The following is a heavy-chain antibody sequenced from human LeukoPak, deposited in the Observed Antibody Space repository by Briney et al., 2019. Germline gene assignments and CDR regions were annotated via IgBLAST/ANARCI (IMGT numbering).Heavy chain of an antibody. CDR3: ARGTLRFGELGLH. CDR2: ISTYNGNT. CDR1: GYTFTGYY. Sequence: ASVKVSCKASGYTFTGYYMHWVRQAPGQGLEWMGWISTYNGNTNYAQKLQGRVTMTTDTSTSTAYMELRSLRSDDTAVYYCARGTLRFGELGLHWGQGTLVTVSS. D-gene: IGHD3-10*01. J-gene: IGHJ4*02. V-gene: IGHV1-18*04.